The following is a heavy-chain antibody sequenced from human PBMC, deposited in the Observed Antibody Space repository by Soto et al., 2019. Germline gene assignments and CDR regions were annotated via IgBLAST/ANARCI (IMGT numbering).Heavy chain of an antibody. CDR3: AKGPRGDWYFAL. CDR1: GFTFSSYA. CDR2: ISGSGGST. Sequence: PGGSLRLSCAASGFTFSSYAMNWVRQAPGKGLEWVSAISGSGGSTYYADSVKGRFTISRDNSKNTLSLEMNSLRAEDTAMYYCAKGPRGDWYFALWGRGTLVTVSS. D-gene: IGHD3-16*01. V-gene: IGHV3-23*01. J-gene: IGHJ2*01.